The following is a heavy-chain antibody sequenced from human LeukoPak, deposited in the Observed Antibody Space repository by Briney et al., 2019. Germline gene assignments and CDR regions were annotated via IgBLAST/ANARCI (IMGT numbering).Heavy chain of an antibody. CDR3: AKDGGYSYGYFDY. V-gene: IGHV3-30*02. Sequence: PGGSLRLSCAAPGFTFSSYAMSWVRQAPGKGLEWVAFIRYEESNKYYADSVKGRFTISRDNSKNTLYLQMNSLRVEDTAVYYCAKDGGYSYGYFDYWGRGTLVTVSS. CDR1: GFTFSSYA. D-gene: IGHD5-18*01. CDR2: IRYEESNK. J-gene: IGHJ4*02.